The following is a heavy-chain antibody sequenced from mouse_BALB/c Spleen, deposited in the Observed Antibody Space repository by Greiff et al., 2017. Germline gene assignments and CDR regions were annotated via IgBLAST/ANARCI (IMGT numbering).Heavy chain of an antibody. CDR1: GYTFTSYY. V-gene: IGHV1S81*02. CDR2: INPSNGGT. CDR3: TRSYYYGSSYFDY. J-gene: IGHJ2*01. Sequence: QVQLKESGAELVKPGASVKLSCKASGYTFTSYYMYWVKQRPGQGLEWIGEINPSNGGTNFNEKFKSKATLTVDKSSSTAYMQLSSLTSEDSAVYYCTRSYYYGSSYFDYWGQGTTLTVSS. D-gene: IGHD1-1*01.